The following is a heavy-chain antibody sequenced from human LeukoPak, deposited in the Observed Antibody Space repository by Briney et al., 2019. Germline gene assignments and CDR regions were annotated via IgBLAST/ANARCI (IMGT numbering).Heavy chain of an antibody. J-gene: IGHJ4*02. V-gene: IGHV4-59*08. Sequence: PSETLSLTCTVSGGSISSYYWSWIRQPPGKGLEWIGYIYYSGSTNYNPSLKSRVTISVDTSKNQFSLKLSSVTAADTAVYYCARRGNWGEFDYWGQGTLVTVSS. CDR1: GGSISSYY. CDR2: IYYSGST. CDR3: ARRGNWGEFDY. D-gene: IGHD7-27*01.